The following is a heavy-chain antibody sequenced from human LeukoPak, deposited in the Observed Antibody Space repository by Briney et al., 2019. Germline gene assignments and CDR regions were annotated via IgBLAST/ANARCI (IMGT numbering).Heavy chain of an antibody. V-gene: IGHV4-59*11. D-gene: IGHD3-10*01. CDR1: GGSFSAHY. J-gene: IGHJ3*02. CDR3: ARENTMVRGAFDAFDI. Sequence: SETLSLTCAVYGGSFSAHYWSWIRQPPGKGLEWIGYIYYSGSTNYNPSLKSRVTVSVDTSNNQFSLKLSSVTAADTAVYYCARENTMVRGAFDAFDIWGQGTMVTVSS. CDR2: IYYSGST.